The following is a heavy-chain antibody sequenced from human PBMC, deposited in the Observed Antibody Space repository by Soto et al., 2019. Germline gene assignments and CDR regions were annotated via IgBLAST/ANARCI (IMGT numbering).Heavy chain of an antibody. Sequence: SGPTLVNPTQNLTLTCTFSGFSLSTSGVGVGWIRQPPGKALEWLALIYWNDDKRYSPSLKSRLTITKDTSKNQVVLTMTNMDPVDTATYYCAHRQIYYDGSSYSYYFDYWGQGTLVTVSS. V-gene: IGHV2-5*01. CDR1: GFSLSTSGVG. J-gene: IGHJ4*02. D-gene: IGHD3-22*01. CDR3: AHRQIYYDGSSYSYYFDY. CDR2: IYWNDDK.